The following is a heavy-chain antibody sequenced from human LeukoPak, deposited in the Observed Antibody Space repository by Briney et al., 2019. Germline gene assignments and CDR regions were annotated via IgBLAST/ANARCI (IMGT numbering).Heavy chain of an antibody. V-gene: IGHV1-2*02. Sequence: ASVKVSCKASGYTFTGYYMHWVRQAPGQGLEWMGWINPNSGGTNYAQNFQGRVTMTRDTSISTAYMELSRLRSDDTAVYYCARAYYYGSGSYPFNYYYGMDGWGQGTTVTVSS. CDR3: ARAYYYGSGSYPFNYYYGMDG. D-gene: IGHD3-10*01. CDR2: INPNSGGT. CDR1: GYTFTGYY. J-gene: IGHJ6*02.